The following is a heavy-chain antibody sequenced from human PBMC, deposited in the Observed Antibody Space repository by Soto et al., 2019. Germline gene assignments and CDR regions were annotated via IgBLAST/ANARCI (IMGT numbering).Heavy chain of an antibody. CDR3: VRTGIRCAKVWYFDL. J-gene: IGHJ2*01. Sequence: QMQLVQSGAEVKKPGASVKVSCKASGYTFTSYGISWVRQAPGQGLDWMGWISGYNGKTNYAQKLQGRVTMTTDKSTTPAYMELRSLRSVDTAVYYCVRTGIRCAKVWYFDLWGRGTLVTVSS. CDR2: ISGYNGKT. V-gene: IGHV1-18*01. CDR1: GYTFTSYG. D-gene: IGHD1-20*01.